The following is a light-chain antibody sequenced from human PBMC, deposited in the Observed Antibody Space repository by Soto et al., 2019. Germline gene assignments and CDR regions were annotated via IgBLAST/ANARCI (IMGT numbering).Light chain of an antibody. J-gene: IGLJ1*01. CDR3: TSYLYSSGHFV. CDR2: GNI. V-gene: IGLV1-40*01. CDR1: SSNIGAGYD. Sequence: QSVLTQPPSVSGAPGQRVTISCTGSSSNIGAGYDVHWYQQRPGTAPKLLIFGNINRPSGVPDRFSGSKSGTSASLAITGLQAEDEGDYYCTSYLYSSGHFVFGTGTKVTVL.